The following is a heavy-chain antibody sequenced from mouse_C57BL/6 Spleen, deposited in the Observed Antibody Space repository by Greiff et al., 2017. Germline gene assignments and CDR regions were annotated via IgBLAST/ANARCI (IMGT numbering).Heavy chain of an antibody. CDR3: AREGPITTVVARGYFDY. CDR1: GYTFTSYD. CDR2: IYPRDGST. Sequence: VKLMESGPELVKPGASVKLSCKASGYTFTSYDINWVKQRPGQGLEWIGWIYPRDGSTKYNEKFKGKATLTVDTSSSTAYMELHSLTSEDSAVYFCAREGPITTVVARGYFDYWGQGTTLTVSS. V-gene: IGHV1-85*01. D-gene: IGHD1-1*01. J-gene: IGHJ2*01.